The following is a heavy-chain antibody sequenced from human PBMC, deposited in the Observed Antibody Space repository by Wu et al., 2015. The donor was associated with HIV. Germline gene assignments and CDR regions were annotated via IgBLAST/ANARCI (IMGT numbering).Heavy chain of an antibody. CDR1: GYTFTGFY. CDR3: ATRIGGTMEAFNI. V-gene: IGHV1-46*01. CDR2: LNPSANKI. D-gene: IGHD2/OR15-2a*01. Sequence: KPGASVKVSCKTSGYTFTGFYMHWVRQAPGQGLEWMGVLNPSANKISYAQSFQGRVTMTSDKSTTAVYMELDSLRSDDTAVYYCATRIGGTMEAFNIWGQGTMVTVSS. J-gene: IGHJ3*02.